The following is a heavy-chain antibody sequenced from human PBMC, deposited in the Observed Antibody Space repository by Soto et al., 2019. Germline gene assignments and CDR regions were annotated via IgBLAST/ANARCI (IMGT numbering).Heavy chain of an antibody. CDR3: ASGGAGSGPFTWELPDH. J-gene: IGHJ4*02. D-gene: IGHD1-26*01. V-gene: IGHV1-45*02. Sequence: QMQLVQSGAEVKKTGSTVTVSCKALGNTFTYRYLHWVRQAPGQALEWMGWITPVSCDVHYAQKSQERSTITRDRSIKTAYMRMSSLRSEDTAMYYCASGGAGSGPFTWELPDHWGQRTLVTVSS. CDR1: GNTFTYRY. CDR2: ITPVSCDV.